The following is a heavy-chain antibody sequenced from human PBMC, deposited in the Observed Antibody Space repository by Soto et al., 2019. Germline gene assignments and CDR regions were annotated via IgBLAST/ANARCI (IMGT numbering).Heavy chain of an antibody. V-gene: IGHV6-1*01. CDR1: GDSLSSNSVA. CDR2: TYYRSKWSN. Sequence: QVQLQQSGPGLVKPSQTLSLTCAISGDSLSSNSVAWNWIRQSPSRGLEWLGRTYYRSKWSNDYAVSVTSRITISPDTSKNQFSLQLDSVTPADTAVYYCARDSPGYGDYVLFDYWGQGTLVTVSS. D-gene: IGHD4-17*01. J-gene: IGHJ4*02. CDR3: ARDSPGYGDYVLFDY.